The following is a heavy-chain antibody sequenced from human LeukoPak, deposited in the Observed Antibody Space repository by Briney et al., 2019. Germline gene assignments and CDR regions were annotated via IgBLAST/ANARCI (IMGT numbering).Heavy chain of an antibody. D-gene: IGHD6-13*01. CDR3: ARQRGSSSWYPTVYNWFDP. V-gene: IGHV4-39*07. J-gene: IGHJ5*02. Sequence: PSETLSLTCTVSGGSISSSSYYWGWIRQPPGKGLEWIGSIYYSGSTYYNPSLKSRVTISVDTSKNQFSLKLSSVTAADTAVYYCARQRGSSSWYPTVYNWFDPWGQGTLVTVSS. CDR2: IYYSGST. CDR1: GGSISSSSYY.